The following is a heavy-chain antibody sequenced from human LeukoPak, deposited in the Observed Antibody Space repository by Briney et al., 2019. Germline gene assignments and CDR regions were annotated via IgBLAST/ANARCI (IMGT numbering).Heavy chain of an antibody. CDR1: GGSISSYY. CDR2: IYYSGST. J-gene: IGHJ4*02. V-gene: IGHV4-59*01. CDR3: ARVLQAGSGSYFPDY. Sequence: PSETLSLTCTVSGGSISSYYWSWIRQPPGKGLEWIGYIYYSGSTNYNPSLKSRVTISVDTSKNQFSLKLSSVTAADTAVYYCARVLQAGSGSYFPDYWGQGTLVTVSS. D-gene: IGHD3-10*01.